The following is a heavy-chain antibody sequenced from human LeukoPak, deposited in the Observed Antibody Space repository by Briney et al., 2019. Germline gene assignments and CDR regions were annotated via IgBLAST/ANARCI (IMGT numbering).Heavy chain of an antibody. CDR2: INVGGSIM. CDR1: GFTFSSYE. V-gene: IGHV3-48*03. CDR3: AKDSGTCCHYFDY. D-gene: IGHD2-2*01. J-gene: IGHJ4*02. Sequence: GRSLRLSCAASGFTFSSYEINWFRQAPGKGLEWVAFINVGGSIMYYADSVKGRFTISRDNAKNSLYLQMNSLRAEDTAIYYCAKDSGTCCHYFDYWGQGTLVTVSS.